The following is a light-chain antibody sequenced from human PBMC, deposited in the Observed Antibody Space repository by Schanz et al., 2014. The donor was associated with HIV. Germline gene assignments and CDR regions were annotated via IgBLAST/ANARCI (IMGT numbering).Light chain of an antibody. V-gene: IGLV3-21*04. Sequence: SYELTQPPSVSVAPGETARITCGANNLGIKSVHWYQQKPGQAPVLVISYDTDRPSGIPERFSGSNSGHTATLTIDRVETADEADYFCQVWDGSTGVVFGGGTKLTVL. J-gene: IGLJ2*01. CDR2: YDT. CDR1: NLGIKS. CDR3: QVWDGSTGVV.